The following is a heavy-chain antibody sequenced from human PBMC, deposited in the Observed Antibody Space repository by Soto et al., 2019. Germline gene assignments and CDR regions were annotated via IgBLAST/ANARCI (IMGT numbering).Heavy chain of an antibody. D-gene: IGHD1-26*01. CDR1: GYTFSNYG. V-gene: IGHV1-18*01. CDR2: ISLYSDGT. Sequence: GASVKVACKTSGYTFSNYGITWVRQAPGQALEWLGWISLYSDGTNYAQKFQGRVSMTIDTSTTTAYMELRSLRSDDTAVYYCARVVPGAEAWFGPWGQGTLVTVSS. CDR3: ARVVPGAEAWFGP. J-gene: IGHJ5*02.